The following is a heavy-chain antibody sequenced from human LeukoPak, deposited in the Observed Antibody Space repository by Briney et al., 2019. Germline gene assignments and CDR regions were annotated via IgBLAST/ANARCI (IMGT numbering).Heavy chain of an antibody. V-gene: IGHV4-34*01. D-gene: IGHD3-10*01. CDR1: GGSFSGYY. J-gene: IGHJ6*03. Sequence: SETLSLTCAVYGGSFSGYYWSWIRQPPGKGLEWIGEINHSGSTNYNPSLKSRVTISVDTSKNQFSLKLSSVTAADTAVYYCARVPSGAGPYYYYMDVWGKETTVTVSS. CDR2: INHSGST. CDR3: ARVPSGAGPYYYYMDV.